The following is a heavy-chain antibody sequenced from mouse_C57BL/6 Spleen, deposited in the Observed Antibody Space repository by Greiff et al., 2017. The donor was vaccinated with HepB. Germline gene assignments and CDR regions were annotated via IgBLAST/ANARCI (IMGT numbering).Heavy chain of an antibody. CDR2: IDPNSGGT. CDR1: GYTFTSYW. CDR3: ARYYGSSFYWYFDV. Sequence: VQLQQSGAELVKPGASVKLSCKASGYTFTSYWMHWVKQRPGRGLEWIGRIDPNSGGTKYNEKFKSKATRTVDKPSSTAYMQLSSLTSEDSAVYYCARYYGSSFYWYFDVWGTGTTVTVSS. D-gene: IGHD1-1*01. V-gene: IGHV1-72*01. J-gene: IGHJ1*03.